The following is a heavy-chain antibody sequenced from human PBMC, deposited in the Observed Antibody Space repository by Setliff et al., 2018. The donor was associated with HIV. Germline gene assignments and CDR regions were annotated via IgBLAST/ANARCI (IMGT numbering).Heavy chain of an antibody. CDR1: GGTFSSYT. CDR3: TEVVPVNPGYFND. D-gene: IGHD2-15*01. V-gene: IGHV1-69*05. CDR2: IIPIFGTA. J-gene: IGHJ1*01. Sequence: SVKVSCKASGGTFSSYTINWVRQAPGQGLEWMGGIIPIFGTANYAQKFQGRVTITTDKSTGSMYMHLSGLRSDDTAVYYCTEVVPVNPGYFNDWGQGTLVTVSS.